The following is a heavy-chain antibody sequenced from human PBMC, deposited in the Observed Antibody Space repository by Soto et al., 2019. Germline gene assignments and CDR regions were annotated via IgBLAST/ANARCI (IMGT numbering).Heavy chain of an antibody. CDR2: VYYTGST. CDR3: VRTAREGAVAPHWFDR. D-gene: IGHD2-21*02. CDR1: VASIRITDYY. Sequence: SETLSLTCTVSVASIRITDYYWSWIRQARGKGLEWIGYVYYTGSTYYNPSLMSRLTISVDTSKNQFSLKPTSVTAAETAVYYCVRTAREGAVAPHWFDRWGQGTQVTVS. V-gene: IGHV4-30-4*01. J-gene: IGHJ5*02.